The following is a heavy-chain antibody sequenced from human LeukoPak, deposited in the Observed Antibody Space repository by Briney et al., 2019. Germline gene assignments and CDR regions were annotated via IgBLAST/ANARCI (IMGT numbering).Heavy chain of an antibody. V-gene: IGHV1-18*01. Sequence: ASVKVSRKASGYTFTSYGISWVRQAPGQGLEWMGWISAYNGNTNYAQKLQGRVTMTTDTSTSTAYMELRSLRSDDTAVYYCARGPIDLRIAAAANFDYWGQGTLVTVSS. J-gene: IGHJ4*02. CDR1: GYTFTSYG. D-gene: IGHD6-13*01. CDR2: ISAYNGNT. CDR3: ARGPIDLRIAAAANFDY.